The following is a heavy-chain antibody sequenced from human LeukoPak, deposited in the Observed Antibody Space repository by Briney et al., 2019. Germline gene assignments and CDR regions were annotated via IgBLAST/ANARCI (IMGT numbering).Heavy chain of an antibody. CDR1: GFTFSSYA. V-gene: IGHV3-23*01. Sequence: PGGSLRLSCAASGFTFSSYAMSWVRQVPGKGLEWVSAISGSGGSTYYADSVKGRFTISRDNSKNTLYLQMNSLRAEDTAVYYCAKQGGDILTGYYGNYWGQGTLVTVSS. CDR2: ISGSGGST. CDR3: AKQGGDILTGYYGNY. J-gene: IGHJ4*02. D-gene: IGHD3-9*01.